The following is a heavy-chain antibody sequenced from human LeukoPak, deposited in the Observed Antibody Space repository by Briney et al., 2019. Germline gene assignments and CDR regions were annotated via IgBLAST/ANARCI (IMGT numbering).Heavy chain of an antibody. CDR1: GGSISSSSYY. V-gene: IGHV4-39*07. D-gene: IGHD3-3*01. CDR3: ARDFAKDDAFDI. Sequence: SETLSLTCTVSGGSISSSSYYWGWIRQPPGKGLEWIGSIYYSGSTYYNPSLKSRVTISVDTSKNQFSLKLSSVTAADTAVYYCARDFAKDDAFDIWGQGTMVTVSS. J-gene: IGHJ3*02. CDR2: IYYSGST.